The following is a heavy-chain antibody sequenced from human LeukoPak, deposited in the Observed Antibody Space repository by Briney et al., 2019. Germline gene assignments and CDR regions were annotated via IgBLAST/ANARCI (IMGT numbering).Heavy chain of an antibody. J-gene: IGHJ6*03. Sequence: PSETLSLTRTVSGYSISSGYYWGWIRQPPGKGLEWIGSIYHSGSTYYNPSLKSRVTISVDTSKNQFSLKLSSVTAADTAVYYCARKYYDFWSGYYRGYYYYMDVWGKGTTVTVSS. CDR1: GYSISSGYY. CDR3: ARKYYDFWSGYYRGYYYYMDV. V-gene: IGHV4-38-2*02. D-gene: IGHD3-3*01. CDR2: IYHSGST.